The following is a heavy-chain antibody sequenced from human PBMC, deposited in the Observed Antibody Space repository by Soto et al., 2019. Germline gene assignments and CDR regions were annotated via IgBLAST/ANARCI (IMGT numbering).Heavy chain of an antibody. V-gene: IGHV3-74*01. J-gene: IGHJ6*02. D-gene: IGHD3-3*01. CDR2: ISIDGSRT. Sequence: LRLSCAASGFTFSSYWMHWVRQAPGKGLVWVSRISIDGSRTNYADSVKGRFTISRDNAKNTLYLQMNGLRAEDTAVYYCAKDGQSGFWSGYYLDVWGQGTTVTVSS. CDR1: GFTFSSYW. CDR3: AKDGQSGFWSGYYLDV.